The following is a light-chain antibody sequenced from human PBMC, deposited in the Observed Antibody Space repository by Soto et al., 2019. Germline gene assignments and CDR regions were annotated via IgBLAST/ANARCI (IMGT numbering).Light chain of an antibody. CDR1: QTISSY. CDR2: AAS. V-gene: IGKV1-39*01. CDR3: QQTFSTYVS. J-gene: IGKJ4*01. Sequence: DIQMTQFPSSLSASVGDRVTLTCRESQTISSYLHWYQLKPGQAPKPVIYAASSLQSGVPSRFSGSGAGTEFTLTISSVQPEDFATYFCQQTFSTYVSFGGGTKVDI.